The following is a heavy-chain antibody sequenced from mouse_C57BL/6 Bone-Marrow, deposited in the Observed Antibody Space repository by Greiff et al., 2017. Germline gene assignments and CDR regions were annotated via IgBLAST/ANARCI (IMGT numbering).Heavy chain of an antibody. Sequence: EVKVVESGPELVKPGASVKMSCKASGYTFTDYNMHWVKQSHGKSLEWIGYINPNNGGTSYNQKFKGKATLTVNKSSSTAYMELRSLTSEDSAVYYCARFDYEYYAMDYWGQGTSVTVSS. J-gene: IGHJ4*01. D-gene: IGHD2-4*01. V-gene: IGHV1-22*01. CDR2: INPNNGGT. CDR3: ARFDYEYYAMDY. CDR1: GYTFTDYN.